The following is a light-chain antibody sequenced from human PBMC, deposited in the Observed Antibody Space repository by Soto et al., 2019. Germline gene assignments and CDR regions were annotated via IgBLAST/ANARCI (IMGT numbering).Light chain of an antibody. CDR3: MQGTHWPWT. J-gene: IGKJ1*01. Sequence: DVVMTQSPLSLPVTLGQSASISCRSSQGLVYSDGSVFLNWFHQRPGQSPRRLIYWVSNRDSGVPDRFSASGSGTDFTLKISRVEAEDVGVYYCMQGTHWPWTFGQGTKVEIK. CDR2: WVS. CDR1: QGLVYSDGSVF. V-gene: IGKV2-30*01.